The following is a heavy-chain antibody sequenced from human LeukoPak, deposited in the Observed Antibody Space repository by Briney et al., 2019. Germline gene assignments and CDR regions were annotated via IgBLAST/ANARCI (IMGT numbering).Heavy chain of an antibody. V-gene: IGHV4-59*01. CDR1: GGSISRYY. D-gene: IGHD4-23*01. Sequence: KPSETLSLTCTVSGGSISRYYWSSIRQPPGKGLEWIGYIYYSGSTNYNPSLKSRVTISVDTSKNQFSLKLNSVTAADTAVYYCARDLLGYGGPFDYWGQGTLVTVSS. J-gene: IGHJ4*02. CDR2: IYYSGST. CDR3: ARDLLGYGGPFDY.